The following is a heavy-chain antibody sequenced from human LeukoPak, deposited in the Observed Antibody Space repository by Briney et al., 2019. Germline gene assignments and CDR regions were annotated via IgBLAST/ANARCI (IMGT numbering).Heavy chain of an antibody. J-gene: IGHJ4*02. CDR2: ISSSSSTI. CDR3: ARADNYYDSSGYSAY. V-gene: IGHV3-48*01. CDR1: GFTFSSYS. D-gene: IGHD3-22*01. Sequence: GGSLRLSCAASGFTFSSYSMNWVRQAPGKGLEWVSYISSSSSTIYYADSVKGRFTISRDNAKNSLYLQMNSLRAEDTAVYYCARADNYYDSSGYSAYWGQGTLVTVSS.